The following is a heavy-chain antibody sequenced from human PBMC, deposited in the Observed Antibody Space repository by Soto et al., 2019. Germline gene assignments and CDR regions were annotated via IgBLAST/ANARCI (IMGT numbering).Heavy chain of an antibody. J-gene: IGHJ6*04. D-gene: IGHD1-1*01. V-gene: IGHV4-34*01. CDR1: GGSCSGWH. CDR2: ASHTGGT. CDR3: ARSRNLDV. Sequence: QVQVQPWGAGLLKFSETLSLTCAVNGGSCSGWHWNRIRQPPGKGLEWIGEASHTGGTNYNPSLESRVTISVDRSRNQLSPKLTSVSAADTAVYYCARSRNLDVWGTGTTVSVSS.